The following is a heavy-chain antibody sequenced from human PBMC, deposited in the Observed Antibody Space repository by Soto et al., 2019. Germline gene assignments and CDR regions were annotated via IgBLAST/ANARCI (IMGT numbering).Heavy chain of an antibody. CDR3: AGGSDLTGGWYGGWFDP. CDR1: GGSFRGYY. V-gene: IGHV4-34*01. J-gene: IGHJ5*02. CDR2: INHSGST. Sequence: QVQLQQWGAGLLKPSETLSLTCAVYGGSFRGYYWSWIRQPPGKGLEWIGEINHSGSTNYNPSLKSRVTISVATSKNQFSLKLSSGTAADTAVYYCAGGSDLTGGWYGGWFDPWGQGTLVTVSS. D-gene: IGHD6-19*01.